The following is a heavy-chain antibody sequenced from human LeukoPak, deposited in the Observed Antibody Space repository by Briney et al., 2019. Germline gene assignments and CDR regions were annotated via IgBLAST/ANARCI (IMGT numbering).Heavy chain of an antibody. V-gene: IGHV3-48*04. CDR1: GFTFSSYS. CDR3: VKDRPTWPIDY. D-gene: IGHD5-12*01. Sequence: PGGSLRLSCAASGFTFSSYSMNWVRQAPGKGLEWVSYISSSSSTIYYADSVKGRFTISRDNAKNSLYLQMNSLRAEDTAVYYCVKDRPTWPIDYWGQGTLVTVSS. CDR2: ISSSSSTI. J-gene: IGHJ4*02.